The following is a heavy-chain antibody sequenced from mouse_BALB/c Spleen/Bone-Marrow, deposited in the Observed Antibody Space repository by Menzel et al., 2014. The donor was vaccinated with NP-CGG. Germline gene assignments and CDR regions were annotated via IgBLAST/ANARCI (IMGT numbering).Heavy chain of an antibody. Sequence: EVQLQQSGPELLKPGASVKISCKASGYSFTGYFMNWVKQSHGKSLEWIGRINPYTGDTFYNQKFKGKATLTVDKSSSTAHMELLSLTSEDSAVYYCGGVHYDYDVYFDVWGAGTTVTVSS. V-gene: IGHV1-37*01. CDR1: GYSFTGYF. CDR3: GGVHYDYDVYFDV. J-gene: IGHJ1*01. D-gene: IGHD2-4*01. CDR2: INPYTGDT.